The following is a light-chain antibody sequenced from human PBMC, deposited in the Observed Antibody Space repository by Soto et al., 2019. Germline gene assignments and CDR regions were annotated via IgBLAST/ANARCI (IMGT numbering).Light chain of an antibody. CDR2: SNN. CDR1: SSNIGSNT. J-gene: IGLJ1*01. V-gene: IGLV1-44*01. Sequence: QSVLTQPPSASGTPGQRVTISCSGSSSNIGSNTVNWYQQLPGTAPKLLIYSNNQRPSGVPDRFSGSKSGTSASLAISGLKSEDEADYYCEAWDDSLNGYVFGTGTKVTVL. CDR3: EAWDDSLNGYV.